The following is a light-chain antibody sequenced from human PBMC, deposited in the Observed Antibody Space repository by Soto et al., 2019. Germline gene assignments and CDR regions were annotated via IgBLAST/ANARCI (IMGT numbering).Light chain of an antibody. J-gene: IGKJ1*01. CDR1: ESIDNW. CDR2: AAS. CDR3: QRYNTFSGT. V-gene: IGKV1-5*01. Sequence: DIQVTQSPSTLSASVGDAVTITCRASESIDNWLAWYQQKPGKAPKLLIFAASILVRGVPSRFSGRGSGTQFTLTISSLQPDDFATYYCQRYNTFSGTFGPGTKVDIK.